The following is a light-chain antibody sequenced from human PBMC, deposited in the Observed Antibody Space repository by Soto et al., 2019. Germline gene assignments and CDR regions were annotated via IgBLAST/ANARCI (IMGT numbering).Light chain of an antibody. CDR2: SAS. Sequence: DIQMTQSPSSLSASVGDSVTVTCRASQPIGTSLHWYQQKAGKAPRVLISSASRLQSGVSSRFSGSGSGTHFTLTTSSLRPEDSASYYCLQGYNSFWTFGQGTKVDI. CDR1: QPIGTS. V-gene: IGKV1-39*01. J-gene: IGKJ1*01. CDR3: LQGYNSFWT.